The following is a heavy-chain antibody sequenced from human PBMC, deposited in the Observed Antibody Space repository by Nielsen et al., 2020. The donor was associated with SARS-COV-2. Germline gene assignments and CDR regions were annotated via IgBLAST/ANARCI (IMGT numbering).Heavy chain of an antibody. CDR2: ISSSSSTI. Sequence: GESLKISCAASGFTFSSYSMNWVRQAPGKGLEWVSYISSSSSTIYYADSVKGRFTISRDNAKNSLYLQMNSLRAEDTAVYYCARDSSGWYALTTYYYYGMDVWGQGTTVTASS. CDR3: ARDSSGWYALTTYYYYGMDV. V-gene: IGHV3-48*01. D-gene: IGHD6-19*01. CDR1: GFTFSSYS. J-gene: IGHJ6*02.